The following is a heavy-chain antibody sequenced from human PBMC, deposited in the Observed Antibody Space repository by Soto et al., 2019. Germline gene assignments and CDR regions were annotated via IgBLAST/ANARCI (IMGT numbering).Heavy chain of an antibody. CDR3: ARLGVEINAFDI. D-gene: IGHD2-21*01. J-gene: IGHJ3*02. CDR1: GFTFSRSW. Sequence: EVQLVESGGGLVQPGGSLRLSCAASGFTFSRSWMHWVRQAPGKGLVWVSRINSDGSSTSYADSVKGRFTISRDNAKNTLYLQMNSLRAEDTAVYYCARLGVEINAFDIWGQGTMGTVSS. V-gene: IGHV3-74*01. CDR2: INSDGSST.